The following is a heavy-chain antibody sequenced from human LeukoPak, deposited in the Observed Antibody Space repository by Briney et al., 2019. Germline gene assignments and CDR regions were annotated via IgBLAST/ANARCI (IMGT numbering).Heavy chain of an antibody. V-gene: IGHV4-61*02. J-gene: IGHJ5*02. CDR2: IYTSGST. Sequence: NPSETLSLTCTVSGGSISSGSYYWSWIRQPAGKGLEWIGRIYTSGSTNYNPSLKSRVTISVDTSKNQFSLKLSSVTAADTAVYYCARGPVVVPAAMVEPPGWFDPWGQGTLVTVSS. CDR3: ARGPVVVPAAMVEPPGWFDP. CDR1: GGSISSGSYY. D-gene: IGHD2-2*01.